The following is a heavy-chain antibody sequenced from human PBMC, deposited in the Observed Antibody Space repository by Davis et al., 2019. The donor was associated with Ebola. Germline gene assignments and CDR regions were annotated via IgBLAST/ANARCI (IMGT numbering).Heavy chain of an antibody. CDR3: ARAGRTTVTTSSYFDY. Sequence: PGGSLRLSCAASGFTFSRYAMHWVRQAPGKGLEWVAVISYDGSNKYYADSVKGRFTISRDNSKNTLYLQMNSLRAEDTAVYYCARAGRTTVTTSSYFDYWGQGTLVTVSS. V-gene: IGHV3-30-3*01. J-gene: IGHJ4*02. D-gene: IGHD4-17*01. CDR2: ISYDGSNK. CDR1: GFTFSRYA.